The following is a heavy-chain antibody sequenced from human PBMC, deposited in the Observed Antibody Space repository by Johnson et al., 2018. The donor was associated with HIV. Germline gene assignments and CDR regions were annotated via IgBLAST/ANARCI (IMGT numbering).Heavy chain of an antibody. Sequence: MQLVESGGGVARPGGSLRLSCAASGFTFDYHDMTWVRQVPGKGLEWVSGINWNGGTTGYADSVKGRFTISSDNAKKALYLQMSSLRAEDTALYYCVRVGKYCGGDCYSGVDAYDIWGQGTVVIVSS. CDR2: INWNGGTT. V-gene: IGHV3-20*04. CDR3: VRVGKYCGGDCYSGVDAYDI. J-gene: IGHJ3*02. D-gene: IGHD2-21*02. CDR1: GFTFDYHD.